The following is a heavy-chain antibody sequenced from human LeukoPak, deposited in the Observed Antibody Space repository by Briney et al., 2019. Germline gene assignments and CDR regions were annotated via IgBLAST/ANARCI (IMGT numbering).Heavy chain of an antibody. V-gene: IGHV4-39*07. CDR2: IYHSGST. CDR1: GGSISSGVYY. J-gene: IGHJ4*02. CDR3: ARMEQLPGGFDY. Sequence: SQTLSLTCTVSGGSISSGVYYWSWIRQPPGKGLEWIGSIYHSGSTYYNPSLKSRVTISVDTSKNQFSLKLSSVTAADTAVYYCARMEQLPGGFDYWGQGTLVTVSS. D-gene: IGHD1/OR15-1a*01.